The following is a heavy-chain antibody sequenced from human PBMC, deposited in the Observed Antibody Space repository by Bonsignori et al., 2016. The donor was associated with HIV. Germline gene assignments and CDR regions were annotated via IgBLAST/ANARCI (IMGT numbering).Heavy chain of an antibody. D-gene: IGHD6-6*01. Sequence: GESLKISCAASGFTFSDYYMSWIRQAPGKGLEWVSYISSSGSTIYYADSVKGRFTISRDNAKNSLYLQMNSLRAEDTAVYYCARDLAASFDYWGQGTLVTVSS. CDR1: GFTFSDYY. CDR3: ARDLAASFDY. J-gene: IGHJ4*02. V-gene: IGHV3-11*01. CDR2: ISSSGSTI.